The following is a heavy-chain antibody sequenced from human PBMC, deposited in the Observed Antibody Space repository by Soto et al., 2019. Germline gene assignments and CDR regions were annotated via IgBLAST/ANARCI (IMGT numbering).Heavy chain of an antibody. Sequence: QVQLVESGGGVVQPGRSWRLSCAASGFTFSSYTGHWVGQAPGKGLGWVAFISYDGGNEYYADSVKGRFTISRDNSKNTLYLQMNSLRAEDTAVYYCARVRYYDSSGYLPLDYWGQGTLVTVSS. J-gene: IGHJ4*02. CDR3: ARVRYYDSSGYLPLDY. V-gene: IGHV3-30-3*01. CDR1: GFTFSSYT. CDR2: ISYDGGNE. D-gene: IGHD3-22*01.